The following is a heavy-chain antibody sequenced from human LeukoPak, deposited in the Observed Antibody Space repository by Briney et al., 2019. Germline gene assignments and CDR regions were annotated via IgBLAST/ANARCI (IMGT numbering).Heavy chain of an antibody. CDR2: ISYDGSNK. V-gene: IGHV3-30-3*01. CDR3: ARGRKLDY. CDR1: GFTFSSYA. D-gene: IGHD1-14*01. Sequence: PGGSLRLSCAASGFTFSSYAMHWVRQAPGKGLEWVAVISYDGSNKYYADSVKGRFTISRDNSKNTLYLQMNSLRAEDTAVYYCARGRKLDYWGQGTLVTVSP. J-gene: IGHJ4*02.